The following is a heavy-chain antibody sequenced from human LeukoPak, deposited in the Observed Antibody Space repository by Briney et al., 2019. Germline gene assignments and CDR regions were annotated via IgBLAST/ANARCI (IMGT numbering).Heavy chain of an antibody. V-gene: IGHV3-30*04. CDR3: ASRHYDFGYY. CDR2: ISYDGSNK. Sequence: PGGSLRLSCAASGFAFSTYPVHWVRQAPGKGLEWVAVISYDGSNKYYADPVKGRFTISRDNSKNTLYLQMNSLRAEDTAIYYCASRHYDFGYYWGQGTLVTVSS. CDR1: GFAFSTYP. J-gene: IGHJ4*02. D-gene: IGHD4-17*01.